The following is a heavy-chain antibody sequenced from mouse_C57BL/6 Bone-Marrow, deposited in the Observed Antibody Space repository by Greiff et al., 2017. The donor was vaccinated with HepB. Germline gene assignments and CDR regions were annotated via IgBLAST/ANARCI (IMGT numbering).Heavy chain of an antibody. CDR1: GFTFTDYY. CDR3: ARSNDYAGPEPWFAY. CDR2: IRNKANGYTT. D-gene: IGHD2-4*01. J-gene: IGHJ3*01. V-gene: IGHV7-3*01. Sequence: EVKLMESGGGLVQPGGSLSLSCAASGFTFTDYYMSWVRQPPGKALEWLGFIRNKANGYTTEYSASVKGRFTISRDNSQSILYLQMNALRAEDSATYYCARSNDYAGPEPWFAYWGQGTLVTVSA.